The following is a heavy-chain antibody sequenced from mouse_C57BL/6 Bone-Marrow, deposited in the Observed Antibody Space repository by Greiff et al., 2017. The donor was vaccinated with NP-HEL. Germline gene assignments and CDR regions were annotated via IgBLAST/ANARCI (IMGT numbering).Heavy chain of an antibody. CDR1: GFSLSTFGMG. J-gene: IGHJ2*01. V-gene: IGHV8-8*01. CDR3: ARMGHYYGSSPYYFDY. CDR2: IWWDDDK. D-gene: IGHD1-1*01. Sequence: QVTLKESGPGILQPSQTLSLTCSFSGFSLSTFGMGVGWIRQPSGKGLEWLAHIWWDDDKYYNPALKSRLTISKDTSKNQVFLKIANVDTADTATYYCARMGHYYGSSPYYFDYWGQGTTLTVPS.